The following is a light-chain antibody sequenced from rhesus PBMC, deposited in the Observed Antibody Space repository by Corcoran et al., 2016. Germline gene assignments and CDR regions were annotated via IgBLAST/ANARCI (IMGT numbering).Light chain of an antibody. V-gene: IGKV1-32*05. CDR3: QQFNSLPFT. CDR1: QDIRSY. CDR2: YAS. J-gene: IGKJ3*01. Sequence: DIQMTQSPSSVSSSVGDRVTITCRATQDIRSYLAWYQQTPGKAPQLLIYYASTLQRGVPSRFSGSGYGTELTLTISSLQAEDFATYYCQQFNSLPFTFGPGTRLGLK.